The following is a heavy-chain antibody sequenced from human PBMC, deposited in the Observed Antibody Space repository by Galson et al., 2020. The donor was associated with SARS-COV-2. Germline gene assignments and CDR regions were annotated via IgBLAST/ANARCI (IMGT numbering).Heavy chain of an antibody. J-gene: IGHJ4*02. CDR2: ISYDGSNK. CDR3: ANGVASYDYGGTSDFDY. Sequence: GGSLRLSCAASGFTFSSYGMHWVRQAPGKGLEWVAVISYDGSNKYYADSVKGRFTISRDNSKNTLYLQMNSLRAEDTAVYYCANGVASYDYGGTSDFDYWGQGTLVTVSS. CDR1: GFTFSSYG. D-gene: IGHD4-17*01. V-gene: IGHV3-30*18.